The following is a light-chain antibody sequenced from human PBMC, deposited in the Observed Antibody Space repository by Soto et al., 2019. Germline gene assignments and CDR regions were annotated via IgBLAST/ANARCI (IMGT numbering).Light chain of an antibody. Sequence: QAVVTQEPSFSVSPGGTVTLTCGLTSGSVSTTYYPSWYQQTPGQAPRTLIYSTNIRSSGVPDRFSGSILGNKAALTITGAQADDESDYHCMLYMGGCLLVFGGGTKLTVL. V-gene: IGLV8-61*01. J-gene: IGLJ2*01. CDR3: MLYMGGCLLV. CDR2: STN. CDR1: SGSVSTTYY.